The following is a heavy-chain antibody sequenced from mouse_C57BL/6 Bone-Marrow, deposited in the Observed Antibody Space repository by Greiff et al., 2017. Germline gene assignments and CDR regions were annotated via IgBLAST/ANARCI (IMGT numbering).Heavy chain of an antibody. D-gene: IGHD1-1*01. CDR3: SRQVTTVLATKYFDV. CDR2: ISGGGGNT. Sequence: EVKLVESGGGLVKPGGSLKLSCAASGFTFSSYTMSWVRQTPEQRLQWVAAISGGGGNTYSPDSVKGRFTISRDNDKNILYLQMSSLRSEDTAVYYWSRQVTTVLATKYFDVWGTGTTVTVSS. V-gene: IGHV5-9*04. CDR1: GFTFSSYT. J-gene: IGHJ1*03.